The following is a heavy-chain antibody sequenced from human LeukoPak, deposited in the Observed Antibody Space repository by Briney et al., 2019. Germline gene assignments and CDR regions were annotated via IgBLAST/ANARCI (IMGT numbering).Heavy chain of an antibody. CDR3: ATGSSWYVDY. V-gene: IGHV4-61*02. Sequence: SQTRSLTCTVDGGSISSGSYYWSWIRQPAGKGLEWIGRIYTSGSTNYNPSLKSRVTISVDTSKNQFSLKLSSVTAADTAVYYCATGSSWYVDYWGQGPLVTVSS. J-gene: IGHJ4*02. D-gene: IGHD6-13*01. CDR2: IYTSGST. CDR1: GGSISSGSYY.